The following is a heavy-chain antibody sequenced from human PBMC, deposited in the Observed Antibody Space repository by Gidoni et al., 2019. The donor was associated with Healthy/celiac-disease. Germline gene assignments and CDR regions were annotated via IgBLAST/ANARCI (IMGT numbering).Heavy chain of an antibody. CDR1: GFTFDAFA. Sequence: EVQLVESGGGLVQPGRSLRLSCAASGFTFDAFAMHWVRQAPGKGLEGVSGISWNSGGIGYADSVKGRFTISRDNAKNSLYLQMNSLRAEDTALYYCAKGSVPAAIVGYYYYYGMDVWGQGTTVTVSS. V-gene: IGHV3-9*01. D-gene: IGHD2-2*02. CDR2: ISWNSGGI. CDR3: AKGSVPAAIVGYYYYYGMDV. J-gene: IGHJ6*02.